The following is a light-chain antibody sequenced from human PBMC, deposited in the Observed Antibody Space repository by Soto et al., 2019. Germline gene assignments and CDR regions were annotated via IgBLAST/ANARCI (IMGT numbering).Light chain of an antibody. V-gene: IGLV2-11*01. J-gene: IGLJ2*01. CDR1: SSDVGGYNY. CDR2: DVS. Sequence: QSVLTQPRSVSGSPGQSVTISCTGTSSDVGGYNYVSWYQQHPGKAPKVMIYDVSKRPSGVPDRISGSKSGNTASLTISGLQAEDEADYYCCSYAGNYNLVFGGGTKLTVL. CDR3: CSYAGNYNLV.